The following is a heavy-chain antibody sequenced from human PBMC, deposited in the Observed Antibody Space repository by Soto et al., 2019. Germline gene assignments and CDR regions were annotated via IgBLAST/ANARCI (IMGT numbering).Heavy chain of an antibody. J-gene: IGHJ4*02. V-gene: IGHV4-4*07. CDR1: GGSISNYY. CDR2: IYTSGST. D-gene: IGHD5-12*01. CDR3: ARERREKIHDGYDINY. Sequence: QVHLQESGPGLVKPSETLSLTCTVSGGSISNYYWSWIRQPAGKGLEWIGRIYTSGSTDYNPSLKSRVTISIDTSKNQFSLKVTSMTAADTAVYYCARERREKIHDGYDINYWGQGTLVTVSS.